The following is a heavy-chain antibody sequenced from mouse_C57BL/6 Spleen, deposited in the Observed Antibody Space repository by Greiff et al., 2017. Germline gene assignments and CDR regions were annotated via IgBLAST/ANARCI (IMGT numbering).Heavy chain of an antibody. D-gene: IGHD1-1*01. CDR2: IYPGDGDT. CDR3: ARESRNYYGSSYFWYFDV. CDR1: GYAFSSSW. Sequence: VKLQESGPELVKPGASVKISCKASGYAFSSSWMNWVKQRPGKGLEWIGRIYPGDGDTNYNGKFKGKATLTADKSSSTAYMQLSSLTSEDSAVYFCARESRNYYGSSYFWYFDVWGTGTTVTVSS. V-gene: IGHV1-82*01. J-gene: IGHJ1*03.